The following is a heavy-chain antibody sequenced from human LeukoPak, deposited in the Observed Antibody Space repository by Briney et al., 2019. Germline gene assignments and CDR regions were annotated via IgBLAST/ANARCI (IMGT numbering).Heavy chain of an antibody. J-gene: IGHJ3*02. V-gene: IGHV1-69*13. CDR3: AGATIFGVVIAGYAFDI. CDR1: GGTFSSYA. D-gene: IGHD3-3*01. Sequence: SVKVSCKASGGTFSSYAISWVRQAPGQGLEWMGGIILIFGTANYAQKFQGRVTITADESTSTAYMELSSLRSEDTAVYYCAGATIFGVVIAGYAFDIWGQGTMVTVSS. CDR2: IILIFGTA.